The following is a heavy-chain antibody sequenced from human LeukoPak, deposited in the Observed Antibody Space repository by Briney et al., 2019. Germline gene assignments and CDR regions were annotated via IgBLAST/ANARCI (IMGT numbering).Heavy chain of an antibody. J-gene: IGHJ4*02. CDR2: INPNSGGT. D-gene: IGHD3-10*01. CDR1: GYTFTSYD. Sequence: ASVKVSCKASGYTFTSYDINWVRQAPGQGLEWMGWINPNSGGTNYAQKFQGRVTMTRDTSISTAYMELSRLRSDDTAVYYCARPARGSLSDYWGQGTLVTVSS. CDR3: ARPARGSLSDY. V-gene: IGHV1-2*02.